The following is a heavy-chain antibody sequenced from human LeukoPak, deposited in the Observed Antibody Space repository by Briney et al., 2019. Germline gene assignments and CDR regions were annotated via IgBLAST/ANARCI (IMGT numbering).Heavy chain of an antibody. CDR3: ATWAFYHSLDV. V-gene: IGHV3-43*02. CDR2: INKDGSAT. D-gene: IGHD1-26*01. Sequence: GGSLRLSCEASGFTFDAYAMHWVRQAPGKGLEWVSLINKDGSATYYADSVKGRFTIPRDNSKNSLYLQMNSLRSEDTALYYCATWAFYHSLDVWGQGTTVTVSS. J-gene: IGHJ6*02. CDR1: GFTFDAYA.